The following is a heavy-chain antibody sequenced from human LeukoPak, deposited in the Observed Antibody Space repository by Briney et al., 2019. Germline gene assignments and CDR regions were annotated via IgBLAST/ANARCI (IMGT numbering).Heavy chain of an antibody. CDR3: ARFARGVPYYFDY. J-gene: IGHJ4*02. CDR1: GGSISSYY. V-gene: IGHV4-59*12. Sequence: SETLSLTCTVSGGSISSYYWSWIRQPPGKGLEWIGYIYYSGSTNYNPSLKSRVTISVDTSKNQFSLKLSSVTAADTAVYYCARFARGVPYYFDYWGQGTLVTVSS. CDR2: IYYSGST. D-gene: IGHD1-26*01.